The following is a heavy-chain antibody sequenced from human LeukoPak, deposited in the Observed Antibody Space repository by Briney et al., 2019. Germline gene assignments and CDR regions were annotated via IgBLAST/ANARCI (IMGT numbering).Heavy chain of an antibody. CDR1: GFTFSSYG. CDR3: ARSTGGNGIDY. D-gene: IGHD4-23*01. CDR2: IWYDGSNK. V-gene: IGHV3-33*01. Sequence: PGGSLRLSCAASGFTFSSYGMHWVRQAPGKGLEWVAVIWYDGSNKYYADSVKGRFTISRDNSKNTLYLQMNSLRAEDTAVYYCARSTGGNGIDYWGQGTLVTVSS. J-gene: IGHJ4*02.